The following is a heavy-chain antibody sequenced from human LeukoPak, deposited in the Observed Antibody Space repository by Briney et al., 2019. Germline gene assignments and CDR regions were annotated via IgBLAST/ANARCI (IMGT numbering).Heavy chain of an antibody. V-gene: IGHV3-23*01. J-gene: IGHJ5*02. Sequence: GGSLRLSCAASGLHFSGTAMSWVRQAPGKGLEWVSAISHDGMNAYYVDSVKGRFTISRDNSKKTVSLEMSSLTAADTGVYYCAKDGAQYSSGPECDPRGQGALVTVSP. D-gene: IGHD6-19*01. CDR3: AKDGAQYSSGPECDP. CDR2: ISHDGMNA. CDR1: GLHFSGTA.